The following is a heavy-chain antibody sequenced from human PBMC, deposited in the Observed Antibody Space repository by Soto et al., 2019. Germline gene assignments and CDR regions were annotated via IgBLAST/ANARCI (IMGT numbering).Heavy chain of an antibody. V-gene: IGHV1-8*01. J-gene: IGHJ5*02. D-gene: IGHD6-6*01. Sequence: ASVKVSCKASGYTFTSYDINWVRQATGQGLEWMGWMNPNSGNTGYAQKFQGRVNMTRNTSINTAYMELSSLRSEDTAVYYCERGRPAYSSGCFDPWAQGTLVTVSS. CDR2: MNPNSGNT. CDR3: ERGRPAYSSGCFDP. CDR1: GYTFTSYD.